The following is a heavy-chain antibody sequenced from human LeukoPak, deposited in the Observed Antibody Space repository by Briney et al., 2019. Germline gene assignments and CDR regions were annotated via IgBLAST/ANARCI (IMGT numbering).Heavy chain of an antibody. CDR3: AKPYCSGGSCYWFSAFDY. D-gene: IGHD2-15*01. CDR1: GFTFSSYA. V-gene: IGHV3-30-3*02. CDR2: ISYDGSNK. Sequence: GRSLRLSCAASGFTFSSYAMHWVRQAPGKGLEWVAVISYDGSNKYYADSVKGRFTISRDNTKNSLFLQMNSLRAEDTAVYYCAKPYCSGGSCYWFSAFDYWGQGTLVTVSS. J-gene: IGHJ4*02.